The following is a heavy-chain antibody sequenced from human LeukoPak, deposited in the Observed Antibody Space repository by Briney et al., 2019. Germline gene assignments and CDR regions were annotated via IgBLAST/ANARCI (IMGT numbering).Heavy chain of an antibody. J-gene: IGHJ1*01. CDR3: ARAGGPHYGGNSAEYFQH. CDR1: GFTFSSYG. V-gene: IGHV3-33*01. D-gene: IGHD4-23*01. Sequence: EGSLRLSCAASGFTFSSYGMHWVRQAPGKGLEWVAVIWYDGSNKYYADSVKGRFTISRDNSKNTLYLQMNSLRAEDTAVYYCARAGGPHYGGNSAEYFQHWGQGTLVTVSS. CDR2: IWYDGSNK.